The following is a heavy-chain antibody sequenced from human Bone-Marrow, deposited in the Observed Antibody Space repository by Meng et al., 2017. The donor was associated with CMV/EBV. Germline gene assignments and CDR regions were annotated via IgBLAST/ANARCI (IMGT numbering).Heavy chain of an antibody. V-gene: IGHV3-7*01. Sequence: GESLKISCAASGFTFSTYPMNWVRQAPGKGLEWVANINPDGSERNYVDSVKGRFTISRDSAKNSLYLQLNSLRVEDTAVYYCSRENSGLDYWGQGTLVTVSS. CDR1: GFTFSTYP. J-gene: IGHJ4*02. CDR2: INPDGSER. CDR3: SRENSGLDY.